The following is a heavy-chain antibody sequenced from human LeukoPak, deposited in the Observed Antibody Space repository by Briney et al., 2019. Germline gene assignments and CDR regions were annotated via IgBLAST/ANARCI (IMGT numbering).Heavy chain of an antibody. CDR2: INPNSGGT. D-gene: IGHD1-26*01. Sequence: PRASVKVSCKASGYTFTGYYMHWVRQAPGQGLEWMGWINPNSGGTNYAQKFQGRVTMTRDTSISTAYMELSRLRSDDTAVYYCADQSRGSLGDNWFDPWGQGTLVTVSP. CDR1: GYTFTGYY. CDR3: ADQSRGSLGDNWFDP. J-gene: IGHJ5*02. V-gene: IGHV1-2*02.